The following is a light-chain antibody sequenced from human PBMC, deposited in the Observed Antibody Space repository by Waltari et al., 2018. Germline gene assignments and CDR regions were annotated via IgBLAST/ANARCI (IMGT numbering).Light chain of an antibody. CDR3: CTYAGSYTQVV. J-gene: IGLJ3*02. CDR2: DVY. Sequence: QSALTQSRSVSGSPGQSVTISCTGTSTDIGGYNSVSWYQHHPGKAPTLMIFDVYKRPSGVPDRFSGSKSGNTASLTISGLQPEDEADYYCCTYAGSYTQVVFGGGTKLTVL. CDR1: STDIGGYNS. V-gene: IGLV2-11*01.